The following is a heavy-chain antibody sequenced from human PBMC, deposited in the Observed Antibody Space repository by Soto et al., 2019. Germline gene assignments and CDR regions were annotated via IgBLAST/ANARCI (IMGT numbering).Heavy chain of an antibody. V-gene: IGHV1-2*04. CDR3: ARGHSLVTVAADAFDI. J-gene: IGHJ3*02. Sequence: ASVKVSGKASGYTFTGYYMHWVRQAPGQGLEWMGWINPNSGGTNYAQKFQGWVTMTRDTSISTAYMELSRLRSDDTAVYYCARGHSLVTVAADAFDIWGQGTMVTVSS. CDR1: GYTFTGYY. CDR2: INPNSGGT. D-gene: IGHD5-18*01.